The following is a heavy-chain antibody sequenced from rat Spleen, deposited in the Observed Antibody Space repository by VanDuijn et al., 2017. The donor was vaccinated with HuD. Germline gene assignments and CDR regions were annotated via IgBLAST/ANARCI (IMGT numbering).Heavy chain of an antibody. CDR1: GFTFSDYY. D-gene: IGHD1-4*01. J-gene: IGHJ3*01. Sequence: EVQLVESGGGLVQPGRSLKLSCAASGFTFSDYYMAWVRQAPTKGLEWVATISYDGSSTYYRDSVKGRFTISRDNAKRILYLQMDSLRSEDTATYYCARPGYNYVGWFAYWGQGTLVAVSS. V-gene: IGHV5-7*01. CDR2: ISYDGSST. CDR3: ARPGYNYVGWFAY.